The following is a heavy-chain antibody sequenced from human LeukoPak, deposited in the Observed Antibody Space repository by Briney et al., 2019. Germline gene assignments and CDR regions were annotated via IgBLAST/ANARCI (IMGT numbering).Heavy chain of an antibody. D-gene: IGHD1-26*01. CDR2: IYPGDSDT. Sequence: GESLKISCKGSGYSFTSYWIGWVRQMPGKGLGGMGIIYPGDSDTRYSPPFQGQVPISAHQSISPAYLQWSSLQPSDTAMYYCARSEWELLTFDYWGQGTLVTVSS. V-gene: IGHV5-51*01. CDR1: GYSFTSYW. J-gene: IGHJ4*02. CDR3: ARSEWELLTFDY.